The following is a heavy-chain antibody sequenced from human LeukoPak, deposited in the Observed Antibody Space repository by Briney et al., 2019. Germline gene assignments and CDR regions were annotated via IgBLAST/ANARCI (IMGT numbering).Heavy chain of an antibody. CDR3: ARDPRDRGSYGFDY. CDR2: IKQDGSEK. Sequence: GGSLRLSCAASGFTFSSYWMSWVRQAPGKGLEWVANIKQDGSEKYYVDSVKGRFTISRDNAKNSLYLQMNSLRAEDTALYYCARDPRDRGSYGFDYWGQGTLVTVSS. J-gene: IGHJ4*02. V-gene: IGHV3-7*03. CDR1: GFTFSSYW. D-gene: IGHD1-26*01.